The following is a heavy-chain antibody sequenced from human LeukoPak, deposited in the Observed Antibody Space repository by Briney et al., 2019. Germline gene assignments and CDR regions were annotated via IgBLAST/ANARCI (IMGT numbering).Heavy chain of an antibody. Sequence: ASVKVSCKASGYTFTSYDINWVRQATGQGLEWMGWMNPNSGNTGYAQKFQGRVTMTRNTSISTAYMELSSLRSEDTAVYYCARDSEYSGSGWFDPWGQGTLVTVSS. CDR2: MNPNSGNT. J-gene: IGHJ5*02. V-gene: IGHV1-8*01. CDR3: ARDSEYSGSGWFDP. CDR1: GYTFTSYD. D-gene: IGHD5-12*01.